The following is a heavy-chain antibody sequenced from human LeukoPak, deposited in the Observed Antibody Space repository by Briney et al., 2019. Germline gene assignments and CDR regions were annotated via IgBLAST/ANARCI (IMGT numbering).Heavy chain of an antibody. CDR1: GYTFIGYY. Sequence: ASVKVSCKASGYTFIGYYMHWVRQAPGQGLEWMGWINPNSGGTNYAQKFQGRVTMTRDTSIGTAYMELSRLRSDDTAVYYCARDRGSGDWSPFDYWGQGTPVTVSS. D-gene: IGHD2-21*02. CDR2: INPNSGGT. V-gene: IGHV1-2*02. J-gene: IGHJ4*02. CDR3: ARDRGSGDWSPFDY.